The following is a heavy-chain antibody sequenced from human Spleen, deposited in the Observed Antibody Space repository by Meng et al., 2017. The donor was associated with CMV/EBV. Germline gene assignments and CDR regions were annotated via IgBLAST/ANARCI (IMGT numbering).Heavy chain of an antibody. CDR2: ISYDGSNK. V-gene: IGHV3-30*04. Sequence: GESLKISCAASGFTFSSYAMHWVRQAPGKGLEWVAVISYDGSNKYYADSVKGRFTISRDNSKNTLYLQMNSLRAEDTAVYYCAKVVDRGDAGILTGYRRRAGGYYYYGMDVWGQGTTVTVSS. CDR1: GFTFSSYA. CDR3: AKVVDRGDAGILTGYRRRAGGYYYYGMDV. D-gene: IGHD3-9*01. J-gene: IGHJ6*02.